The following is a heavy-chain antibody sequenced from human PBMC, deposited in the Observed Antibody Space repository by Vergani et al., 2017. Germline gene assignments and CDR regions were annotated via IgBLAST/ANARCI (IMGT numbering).Heavy chain of an antibody. Sequence: EVQLVESGGGLVKPGGSLRLSCAASGFTFSSYSMNWVRQAPGKGLEWVSAISGSGGSTYYADSVKGRFTISRDNSKNTLYLQMNSLRAEDTAVYYCAKDHDILTGYHDYWGQGTLVTVSS. D-gene: IGHD3-9*01. CDR3: AKDHDILTGYHDY. CDR1: GFTFSSYS. V-gene: IGHV3-23*04. CDR2: ISGSGGST. J-gene: IGHJ4*02.